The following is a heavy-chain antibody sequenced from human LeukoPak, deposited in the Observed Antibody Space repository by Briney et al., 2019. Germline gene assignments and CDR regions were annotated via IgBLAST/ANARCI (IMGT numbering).Heavy chain of an antibody. J-gene: IGHJ4*02. Sequence: PSETLSLTCAVYGGSFSGYYWSWIRQPPGKGLEWIGEINHSGSTNYNPSLKSRVTISVDTSKNQFSLKLSSVTAADTAVYYCARAPLAYSGYANWGQGTLVTVSS. CDR1: GGSFSGYY. CDR2: INHSGST. V-gene: IGHV4-34*01. D-gene: IGHD5-12*01. CDR3: ARAPLAYSGYAN.